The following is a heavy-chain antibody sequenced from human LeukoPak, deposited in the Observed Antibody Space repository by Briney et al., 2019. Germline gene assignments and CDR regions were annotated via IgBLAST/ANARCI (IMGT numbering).Heavy chain of an antibody. D-gene: IGHD4-17*01. V-gene: IGHV3-53*05. J-gene: IGHJ4*02. CDR2: IYADGNT. CDR3: ARDSYGDANFDS. Sequence: GGSLRLSCAASGFTFSSYSMNWVRQAPGRGLEWVSFIYADGNTYYADSVKGRFTISRDISKNAVYLQMNSLRAEDTAVYYCARDSYGDANFDSWGQGTLVTVSS. CDR1: GFTFSSYS.